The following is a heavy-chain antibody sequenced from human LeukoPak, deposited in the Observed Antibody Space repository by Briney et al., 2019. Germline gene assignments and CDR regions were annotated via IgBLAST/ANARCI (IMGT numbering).Heavy chain of an antibody. CDR1: GGSISSSSYY. Sequence: SETLSLTCTVSGGSISSSSYYWGWSRQPPGKGLEWIGSIYYSGSTYYNPSLKSRVTISVDTSKNQFSLKLSSVTAADTAVYYCARRGSILAYYFDYWGQGTLVTVSS. D-gene: IGHD2/OR15-2a*01. J-gene: IGHJ4*02. V-gene: IGHV4-39*01. CDR2: IYYSGST. CDR3: ARRGSILAYYFDY.